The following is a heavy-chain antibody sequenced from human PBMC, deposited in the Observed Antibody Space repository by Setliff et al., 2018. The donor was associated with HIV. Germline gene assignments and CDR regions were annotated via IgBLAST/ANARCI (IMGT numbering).Heavy chain of an antibody. J-gene: IGHJ3*01. CDR3: VRGDVAFLGVLSPLAV. CDR1: TFPFSNYD. D-gene: IGHD1-26*01. Sequence: PGGSLRLSCAASTFPFSNYDIQWVRQAPGKGLEWVAFVSFEGGNKYYADSVKGRFTISRDISKNTVYLQMSSLRPEDTAVYFCVRGDVAFLGVLSPLAVWGQGTMVTVSS. V-gene: IGHV3-30-3*01. CDR2: VSFEGGNK.